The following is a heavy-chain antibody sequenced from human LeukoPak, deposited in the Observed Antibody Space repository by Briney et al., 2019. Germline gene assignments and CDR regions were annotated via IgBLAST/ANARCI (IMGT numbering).Heavy chain of an antibody. CDR3: ARGGKTYYYGSGSYYNVVYFDY. V-gene: IGHV4-34*01. J-gene: IGHJ4*02. D-gene: IGHD3-10*01. Sequence: PSETLSLTSAVYGGSFSGYYWSCICEPPRKGVGWIGEINHSGSTNYNPSLKSRATLSVDTSKNQFSLKLSSMTAADTAVYYWARGGKTYYYGSGSYYNVVYFDYWGQGTLVTVSS. CDR1: GGSFSGYY. CDR2: INHSGST.